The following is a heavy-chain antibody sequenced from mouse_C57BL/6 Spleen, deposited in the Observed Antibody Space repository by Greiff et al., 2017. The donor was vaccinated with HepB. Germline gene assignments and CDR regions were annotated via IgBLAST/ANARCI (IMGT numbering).Heavy chain of an antibody. CDR3: ARDPDSSGYAFAY. CDR2: ISDGGSYT. J-gene: IGHJ3*01. V-gene: IGHV5-4*01. CDR1: GFTFRSYA. Sequence: EVKVVESGGGLVQPGGSLTLSCAASGFTFRSYAMSWVRQTPEKRLAWVATISDGGSYTYYPDNVKGRFTISRDNAKNNLYLQMSHLKSEDTAMYYCARDPDSSGYAFAYWGQGTLVTVSA. D-gene: IGHD3-2*02.